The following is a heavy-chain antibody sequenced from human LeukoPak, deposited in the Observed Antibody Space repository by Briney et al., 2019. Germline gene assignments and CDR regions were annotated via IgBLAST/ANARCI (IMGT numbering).Heavy chain of an antibody. CDR1: GFTFSKYG. D-gene: IGHD3-10*01. J-gene: IGHJ4*02. V-gene: IGHV3-48*04. Sequence: GGSLRLSCAASGFTFSKYGMNWVRQAPGKGLEWVSYISSSSSTIYYADSVKGRFTISRDNAKNSLYLQMNSLRAEDTAVYYCARNYYGSGSYYPNDYWGQGTLVTVSS. CDR3: ARNYYGSGSYYPNDY. CDR2: ISSSSSTI.